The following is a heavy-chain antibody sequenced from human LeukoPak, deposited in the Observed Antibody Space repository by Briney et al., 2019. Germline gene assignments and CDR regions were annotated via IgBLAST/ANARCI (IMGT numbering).Heavy chain of an antibody. V-gene: IGHV4-39*01. J-gene: IGHJ2*01. CDR1: GGSISSSSYY. Sequence: SETLSLTCTVSGGSISSSSYYWGWIRQPPGKGLEWIGSIYYSGSTYYNPSLKSRVTISVGTSKNQFSLKLSSVTAADTAVYCCAIQALYYYDSSGYPLPWYFDLWGRGTLVTVSS. CDR2: IYYSGST. D-gene: IGHD3-22*01. CDR3: AIQALYYYDSSGYPLPWYFDL.